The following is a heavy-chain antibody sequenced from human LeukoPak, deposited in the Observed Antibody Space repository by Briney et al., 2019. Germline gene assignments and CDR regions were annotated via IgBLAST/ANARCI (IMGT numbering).Heavy chain of an antibody. CDR1: GPSISSYY. D-gene: IGHD3-22*01. V-gene: IGHV4-4*07. Sequence: SETLSLTCTVSGPSISSYYWSWIRQPAGKGLEWIGRIYTSGSTNYNPSLKSRVTMSVDTSKNQFSLKLSSVTAANTAVYYCARGDSSGYYRIFDYWGQGTLVTVSS. CDR3: ARGDSSGYYRIFDY. J-gene: IGHJ4*02. CDR2: IYTSGST.